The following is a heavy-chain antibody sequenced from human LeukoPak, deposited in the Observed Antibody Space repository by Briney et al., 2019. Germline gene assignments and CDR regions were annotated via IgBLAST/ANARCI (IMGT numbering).Heavy chain of an antibody. V-gene: IGHV3-66*01. Sequence: GGSLRLSCAASGFTVSSNYMSWVRQAPGMGLEWVSVIYSGGSTNYADSVKGRFIISRDNSKNTLYLQMNSLRAEDTAVYYCAKSRGPAYYFDYWGQGTLVTVSS. J-gene: IGHJ4*02. D-gene: IGHD3-10*01. CDR3: AKSRGPAYYFDY. CDR2: IYSGGST. CDR1: GFTVSSNY.